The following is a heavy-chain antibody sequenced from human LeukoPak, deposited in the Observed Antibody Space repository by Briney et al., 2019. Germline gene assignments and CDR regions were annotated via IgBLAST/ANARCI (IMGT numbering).Heavy chain of an antibody. CDR2: INHSGST. CDR1: GGSFSGYY. J-gene: IGHJ4*02. Sequence: SETLSLTCAVYGGSFSGYYWSWIRQPPGKGLEWIGEINHSGSTNYNSSLKSRVTISVDTSKNQFSLKLSSVTAADTAVYYCARGRDGGSYYNFDYWGQGTLVTVSS. D-gene: IGHD1-26*01. V-gene: IGHV4-34*01. CDR3: ARGRDGGSYYNFDY.